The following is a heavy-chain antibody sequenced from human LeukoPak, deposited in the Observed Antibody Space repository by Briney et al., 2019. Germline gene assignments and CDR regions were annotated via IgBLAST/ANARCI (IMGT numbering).Heavy chain of an antibody. CDR2: ISYHGIDK. CDR3: ARASSSWFDY. J-gene: IGHJ4*02. Sequence: PGRSLRLSCAASGFTFSHYAMHWVRQAPGKGLEWVAVISYHGIDKYYADSVKGRFTISRDNAKNSLYLQMNSLRAEDTAVYYCARASSSWFDYWGQGTLVTVSS. V-gene: IGHV3-30-3*01. CDR1: GFTFSHYA. D-gene: IGHD6-13*01.